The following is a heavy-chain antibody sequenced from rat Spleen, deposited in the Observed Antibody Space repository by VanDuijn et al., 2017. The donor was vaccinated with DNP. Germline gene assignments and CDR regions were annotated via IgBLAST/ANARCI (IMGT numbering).Heavy chain of an antibody. CDR1: GFTFSDYY. Sequence: EVQLVESGGGLVQPGRSLKLSCAASGFTFSDYYMAWVRQAPKKGLAWAATISYDGSRTYYRDSVKGRFTISRDNAKSTLYLQMDSLRSEDTATYYCARQYGRPLDYWGQGVMVTVSS. CDR3: ARQYGRPLDY. J-gene: IGHJ2*01. D-gene: IGHD1-7*01. V-gene: IGHV5-7*01. CDR2: ISYDGSRT.